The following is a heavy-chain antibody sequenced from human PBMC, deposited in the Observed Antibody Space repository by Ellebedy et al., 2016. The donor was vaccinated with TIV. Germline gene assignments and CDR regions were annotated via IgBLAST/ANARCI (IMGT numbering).Heavy chain of an antibody. CDR3: ARGSRLSGIRCSDY. J-gene: IGHJ4*02. CDR2: FYTSESS. D-gene: IGHD5-12*01. CDR1: GGSINSMSSY. V-gene: IGHV4-39*07. Sequence: SETLSLTXAVSGGSINSMSSYWGWIRQPPGKGLEWIGSFYTSESSYYNPSLESRVSISLDTSKNQVSLNLSSVTAADTAVYYCARGSRLSGIRCSDYWGQGTLVAVSS.